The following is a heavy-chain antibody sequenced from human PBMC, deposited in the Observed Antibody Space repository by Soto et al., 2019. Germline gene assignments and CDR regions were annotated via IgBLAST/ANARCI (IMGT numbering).Heavy chain of an antibody. D-gene: IGHD6-6*01. CDR3: AKDRGSLYTSSSPLDF. J-gene: IGHJ4*02. V-gene: IGHV3-23*01. CDR2: ISASGGST. Sequence: VQLLESGGGLVQPGGSLRLSCAASGFTFTNYAMTWVRQAPGKGLEWVSGISASGGSTYYADSVKGRFTISRDNSKNTLFLQMNSLRAEDTALYYCAKDRGSLYTSSSPLDFWGQGTLVTVSS. CDR1: GFTFTNYA.